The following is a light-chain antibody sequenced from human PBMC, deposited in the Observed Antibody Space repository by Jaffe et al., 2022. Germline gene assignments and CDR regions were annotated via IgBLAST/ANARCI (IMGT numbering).Light chain of an antibody. J-gene: IGLJ2*01. V-gene: IGLV3-9*01. CDR2: RDD. Sequence: YELTQPLSVSVALGQTATISCGGNNIGSKNVHWYQQKPGQAPLLLIYRDDNRPSGIPERFSGSNSGNRATLAISRAQAGDEADYYCQVWDSVSVVIFGAGTKLTVL. CDR1: NIGSKN. CDR3: QVWDSVSVVI.